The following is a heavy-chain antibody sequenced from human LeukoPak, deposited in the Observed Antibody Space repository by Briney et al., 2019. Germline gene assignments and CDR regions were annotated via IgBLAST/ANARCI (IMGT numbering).Heavy chain of an antibody. J-gene: IGHJ6*02. V-gene: IGHV3-23*01. CDR3: AKAVVGATSLYGMDV. D-gene: IGHD1-26*01. CDR2: ISGSGGST. CDR1: GFTFSTYA. Sequence: PGGSLRLSCAASGFTFSTYAMSWVRQAPGKGLEWVSAISGSGGSTYYADSVKGRFTISRDNSKNTLYLQMNSLRAEDTAVYYCAKAVVGATSLYGMDVWGQGTTVTVSS.